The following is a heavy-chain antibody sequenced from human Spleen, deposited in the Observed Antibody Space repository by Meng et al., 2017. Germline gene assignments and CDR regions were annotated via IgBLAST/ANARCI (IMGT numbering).Heavy chain of an antibody. CDR1: GDSITNHNW. D-gene: IGHD3-10*01. J-gene: IGHJ1*01. CDR2: IPHRGSS. V-gene: IGHV4-55*08. Sequence: QVQLRTSGPGLVKPSETLCLTCAVSGDSITNHNWWAWVREPPGKGLEWIGEIPHRGSSAYSPSLKSRVGMSIDKSKNQFYLKLTSVTAADTAVYYCLRGSGGSVWGQGTLVTVSS. CDR3: LRGSGGSV.